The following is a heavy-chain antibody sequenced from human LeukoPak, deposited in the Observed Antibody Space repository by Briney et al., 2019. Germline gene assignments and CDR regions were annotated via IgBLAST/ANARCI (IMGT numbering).Heavy chain of an antibody. J-gene: IGHJ4*02. CDR1: GFSFTTYG. V-gene: IGHV5-51*01. CDR2: ISLGDSDT. CDR3: ARRACSGDSCLDY. Sequence: GESLKISCKGSGFSFTTYGIAWVRQTPGKGLECMGTISLGDSDTRYSPSFQGQVSISGDKSINTAYVHWSNLKASDTAMYYCARRACSGDSCLDYWGQGTLVTVSS. D-gene: IGHD2-15*01.